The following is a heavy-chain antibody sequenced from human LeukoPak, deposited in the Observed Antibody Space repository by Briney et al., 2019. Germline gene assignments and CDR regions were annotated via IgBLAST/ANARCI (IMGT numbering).Heavy chain of an antibody. J-gene: IGHJ4*02. V-gene: IGHV4-34*01. CDR1: GESFSGAY. CDR2: INYSRST. Sequence: TSSETLSLTCAVYGESFSGAYWSWIRQPPGKGLELIRQINYSRSTKYNPSLKSRVTISVDRSKNQFSLKLSSVTAADPAVYYCARGVSWSSCIDYWGQGMLVTVSS. CDR3: ARGVSWSSCIDY. D-gene: IGHD1-26*01.